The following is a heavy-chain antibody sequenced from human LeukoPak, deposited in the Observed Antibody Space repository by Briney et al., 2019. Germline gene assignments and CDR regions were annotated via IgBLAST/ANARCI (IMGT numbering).Heavy chain of an antibody. CDR3: ARLGYCSSTSCYVNYYYYMDV. Sequence: GGSLRLSCATSGFTFSSYWMTWVRQAPGKGLEWVASIVEDGSETYYLDSVKGRFTFSRDNAKNSLYLQMNSLRAEDTAFYYCARLGYCSSTSCYVNYYYYMDVWGKGTTVTVSS. CDR2: IVEDGSET. D-gene: IGHD2-2*01. V-gene: IGHV3-7*03. CDR1: GFTFSSYW. J-gene: IGHJ6*03.